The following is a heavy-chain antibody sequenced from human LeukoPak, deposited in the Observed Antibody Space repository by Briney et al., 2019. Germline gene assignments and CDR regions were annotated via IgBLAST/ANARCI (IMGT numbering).Heavy chain of an antibody. D-gene: IGHD3-22*01. CDR3: TRGGYYDSSGKDYDY. J-gene: IGHJ4*02. V-gene: IGHV3-49*03. CDR2: IRSKAYGGTT. Sequence: SLRLSCKASGFTFGDYAMSWFRQAPGKGLEWVGFIRSKAYGGTTEYAASVEGRFTISRDDSKSIAYLQMNSLKTEDTAVYFCTRGGYYDSSGKDYDYWGQGTLVTVSS. CDR1: GFTFGDYA.